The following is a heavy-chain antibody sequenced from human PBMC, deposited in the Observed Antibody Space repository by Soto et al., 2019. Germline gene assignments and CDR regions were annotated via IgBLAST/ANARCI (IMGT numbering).Heavy chain of an antibody. J-gene: IGHJ6*02. CDR2: ISAYNGNT. CDR1: GYTFTSYG. D-gene: IGHD6-13*01. Sequence: GASVKVSCKASGYTFTSYGISWVRQAPGQGLEWMGWISAYNGNTNYAQKLQGRVTMTTDTSTSTAYMELRSLRSDDTAVYYCARAEYSSSWLGYYYYGMDVWGQGTTVTVS. CDR3: ARAEYSSSWLGYYYYGMDV. V-gene: IGHV1-18*01.